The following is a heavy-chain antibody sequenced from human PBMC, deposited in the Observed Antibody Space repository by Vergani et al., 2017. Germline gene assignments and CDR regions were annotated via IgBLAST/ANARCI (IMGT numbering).Heavy chain of an antibody. D-gene: IGHD1-1*01. CDR2: ISYDGTQK. J-gene: IGHJ1*01. CDR3: ATKSCGTPGCQIGYFRE. CDR1: GFTSSYYG. Sequence: QVHLVESGGGVGQPGRSLRLSCVVSGFTSSYYGMQWVRQAPGKGLEWVAVISYDGTQKYYADSVKGRFTISRDNSKSTLYLQMNSLRTEDTAVYYCATKSCGTPGCQIGYFREWGQGTLVTVSS. V-gene: IGHV3-30*03.